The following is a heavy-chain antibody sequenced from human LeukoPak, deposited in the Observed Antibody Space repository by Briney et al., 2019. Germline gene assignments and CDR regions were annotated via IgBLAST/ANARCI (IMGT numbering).Heavy chain of an antibody. CDR1: GFTFGSYA. Sequence: GRSLRLSCAASGFTFGSYAMHWVRQAPGKGLEWVAVISYDGSNKYYADSVKGRFTISRDNSKNTLYLQMNSLRAEDTAVYYCARDPLGDSTYYFDYWGQGTLVTVSS. V-gene: IGHV3-30*04. CDR3: ARDPLGDSTYYFDY. D-gene: IGHD2-21*01. J-gene: IGHJ4*02. CDR2: ISYDGSNK.